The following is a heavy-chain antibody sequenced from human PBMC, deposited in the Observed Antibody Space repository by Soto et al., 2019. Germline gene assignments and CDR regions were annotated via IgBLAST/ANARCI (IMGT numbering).Heavy chain of an antibody. V-gene: IGHV3-21*01. CDR1: GFTFSSYS. CDR2: ISSSSSYI. D-gene: IGHD4-17*01. CDR3: ARVPRGDGDYG. Sequence: EVQLVESGGGLVKPGGSLRLSCAASGFTFSSYSMNWVRQAPGKGLEWVSSISSSSSYIYYADSVKGRFIISRDNAKNSLYLQMNSLRAEDTAVYYCARVPRGDGDYGWGQGTLVTVSS. J-gene: IGHJ4*02.